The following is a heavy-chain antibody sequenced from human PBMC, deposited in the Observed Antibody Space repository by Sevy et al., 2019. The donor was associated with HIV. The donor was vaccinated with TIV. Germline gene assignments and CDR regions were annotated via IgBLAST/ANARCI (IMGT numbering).Heavy chain of an antibody. Sequence: GGSLRLSCAASGFTFSSYAMHWVHQAPGKGLEWVAVISYDGSNKYYADSVKGRFTISRDNSKNTLYLQMNSLRAEDTAVYYCAREPTAMVTRFDYWGQGTLVTDSS. J-gene: IGHJ4*02. CDR3: AREPTAMVTRFDY. D-gene: IGHD5-18*01. V-gene: IGHV3-30-3*01. CDR2: ISYDGSNK. CDR1: GFTFSSYA.